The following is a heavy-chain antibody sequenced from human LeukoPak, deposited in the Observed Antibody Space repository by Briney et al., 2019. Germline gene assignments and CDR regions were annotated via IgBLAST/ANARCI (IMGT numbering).Heavy chain of an antibody. CDR2: INHSGRT. J-gene: IGHJ6*03. CDR3: ARASGSGSYYNLYYYYYYMDV. V-gene: IGHV4-34*01. CDR1: GGSFSGYY. Sequence: SGTLSLTCAVSGGSFSGYYWSWIRQPPGKGLEWVGDINHSGRTNYNPSLKSRVTITVDTSKNQFSLKLSSVTAADTAVYYCARASGSGSYYNLYYYYYYMDVWGKGTTVTVSS. D-gene: IGHD3-10*01.